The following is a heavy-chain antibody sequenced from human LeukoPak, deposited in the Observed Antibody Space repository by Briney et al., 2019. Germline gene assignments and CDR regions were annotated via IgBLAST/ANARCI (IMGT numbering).Heavy chain of an antibody. V-gene: IGHV4-39*07. Sequence: SETLSLTCTVSGGSISSSSYYWGWIRQPPGKGLEWIGSIYYSGSTYYNPSLKSRVTISADTSKNQFSLKLSSVTAADTAVYYCARYGASYEGYLDYWGQGTLVTVSS. CDR1: GGSISSSSYY. CDR2: IYYSGST. J-gene: IGHJ4*02. D-gene: IGHD1-26*01. CDR3: ARYGASYEGYLDY.